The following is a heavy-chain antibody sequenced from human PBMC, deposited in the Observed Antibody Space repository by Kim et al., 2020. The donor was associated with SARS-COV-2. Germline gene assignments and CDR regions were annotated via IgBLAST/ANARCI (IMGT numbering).Heavy chain of an antibody. CDR1: GGSISSSSYY. D-gene: IGHD2-21*02. J-gene: IGHJ4*02. V-gene: IGHV4-39*07. Sequence: SETLSLTCTVSGGSISSSSYYWGWIRQPPGKGLEWIGSIYYSGSTYYNPSLKSRVTISVDTSKNQFSLKLSSVTAADTAVYYCARVHLEVVTEVVYFDYWGQGTLVTVSS. CDR2: IYYSGST. CDR3: ARVHLEVVTEVVYFDY.